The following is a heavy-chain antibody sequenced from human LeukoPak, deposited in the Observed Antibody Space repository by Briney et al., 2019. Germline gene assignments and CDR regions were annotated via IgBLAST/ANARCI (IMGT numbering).Heavy chain of an antibody. CDR1: GFTFSDYY. J-gene: IGHJ4*02. D-gene: IGHD3-22*01. Sequence: GGSLRLSCAASGFTFSDYYMSWIRQAPGKGLEWVSYISSSGSTIYYADSVKGRFTISRDNAKNSLYLQMNSLRAENTAVYYCARVTYYYDSSGYYENLNQFDYWGQGTLVTVSS. V-gene: IGHV3-11*01. CDR3: ARVTYYYDSSGYYENLNQFDY. CDR2: ISSSGSTI.